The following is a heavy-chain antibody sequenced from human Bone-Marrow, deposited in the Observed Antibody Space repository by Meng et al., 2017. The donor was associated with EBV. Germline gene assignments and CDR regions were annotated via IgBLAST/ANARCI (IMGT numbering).Heavy chain of an antibody. D-gene: IGHD3-3*01. V-gene: IGHV4-34*01. Sequence: QVQLQQWGAGLLKPSETLSLTCAVYGGSFSGYYWSWIRQPPGKGLGWIGEINHSGSTNYNPSLKSRVTISVDTSKNQFSLKLSSVTAADTAVYYCARGMIVGVWGQGTLGTVSS. CDR1: GGSFSGYY. J-gene: IGHJ4*02. CDR2: INHSGST. CDR3: ARGMIVGV.